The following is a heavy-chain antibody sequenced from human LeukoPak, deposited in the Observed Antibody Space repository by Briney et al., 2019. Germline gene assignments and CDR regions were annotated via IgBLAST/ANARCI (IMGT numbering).Heavy chain of an antibody. CDR1: GGSFSGYY. V-gene: IGHV4-34*01. D-gene: IGHD3-3*01. CDR2: INHSGST. CDR3: ARGFFEFDP. J-gene: IGHJ5*02. Sequence: SETLSLTCAVYGGSFSGYYWSWIRQPPGKGLEWIGGINHSGSTNYNPSLKSRVTISVDTSKNQFSLKLSSVTAADTAVYYCARGFFEFDPWGQGTLVTVSS.